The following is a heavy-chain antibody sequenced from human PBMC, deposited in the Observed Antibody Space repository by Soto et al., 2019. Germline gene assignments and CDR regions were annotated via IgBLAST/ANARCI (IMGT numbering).Heavy chain of an antibody. CDR1: GGSFSGYY. CDR3: AKIAAAGMGYYYYGMDV. CDR2: INNSGSP. V-gene: IGHV4-34*01. Sequence: QVQLQQWGAGLLKPSETLSLTCAVYGGSFSGYYWSWLRHPPGKGLEWIGEINNSGSPNYNPSLKSRVTLSGDTSKTQFSLKRSSVTAADTAVYYCAKIAAAGMGYYYYGMDVWGRGTTVTVSS. J-gene: IGHJ6*02. D-gene: IGHD6-13*01.